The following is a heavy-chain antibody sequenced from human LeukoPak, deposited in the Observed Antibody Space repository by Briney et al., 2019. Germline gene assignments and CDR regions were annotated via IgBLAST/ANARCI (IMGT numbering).Heavy chain of an antibody. V-gene: IGHV3-7*01. Sequence: PWGSLRLSCAASRFPISSYWMSWVRQPPGKGLEWVANINQDGSEKYYLYSVKGRFTFSRANAKNSLLLQLNILTDDDTAVYYCTRQKMAILSQDGFDIWGQGTMVTDSS. CDR3: TRQKMAILSQDGFDI. D-gene: IGHD5-24*01. CDR1: RFPISSYW. CDR2: INQDGSEK. J-gene: IGHJ3*02.